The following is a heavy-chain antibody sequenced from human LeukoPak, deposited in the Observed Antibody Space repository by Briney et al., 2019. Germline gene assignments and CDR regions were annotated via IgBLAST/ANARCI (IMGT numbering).Heavy chain of an antibody. D-gene: IGHD3-22*01. Sequence: PGGSLRLSCAASGFTFSDYYMSWIRQAPGEGLEWISYISSSSSYTNYADSVKGRFTISRDNAKNSLYLQMYSLRVEDTAVYYCAINGNYHDSSGYYYELDYWGQGTLVTVSS. CDR3: AINGNYHDSSGYYYELDY. J-gene: IGHJ4*02. CDR2: ISSSSSYT. CDR1: GFTFSDYY. V-gene: IGHV3-11*06.